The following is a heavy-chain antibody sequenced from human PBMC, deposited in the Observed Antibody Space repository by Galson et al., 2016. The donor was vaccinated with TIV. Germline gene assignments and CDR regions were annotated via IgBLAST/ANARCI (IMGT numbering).Heavy chain of an antibody. V-gene: IGHV4-59*02. CDR3: ARVSSPNYGHVDF. CDR1: GTSVTSYY. Sequence: SLTCTVSGTSVTSYYWSWIRLPPGNRLEWIGYIFYSGSADYNPSLRSRVTISMETSKRQVSLKLSSVTAADTAIYYCARVSSPNYGHVDFWFQGILVTVSS. CDR2: IFYSGSA. D-gene: IGHD3-10*01. J-gene: IGHJ4*02.